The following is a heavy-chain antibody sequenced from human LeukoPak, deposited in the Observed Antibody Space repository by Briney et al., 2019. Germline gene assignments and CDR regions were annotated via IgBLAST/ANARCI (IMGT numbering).Heavy chain of an antibody. Sequence: PGGSLRLSCAASGFTFSGYGMHWVRQAPGKGLEWVAFIRYDGSNKYYADSVKGRFTISRDNSKNTLYLQMNSLRAEDTAVYYCARQDGYNLYWGQGTLVTVSS. J-gene: IGHJ4*02. CDR3: ARQDGYNLY. CDR1: GFTFSGYG. D-gene: IGHD5-24*01. CDR2: IRYDGSNK. V-gene: IGHV3-30*02.